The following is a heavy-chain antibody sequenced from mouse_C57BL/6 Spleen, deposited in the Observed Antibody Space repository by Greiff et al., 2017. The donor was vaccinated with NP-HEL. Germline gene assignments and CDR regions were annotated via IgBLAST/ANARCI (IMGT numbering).Heavy chain of an antibody. CDR1: GFNIKDDY. D-gene: IGHD1-1*01. CDR3: TSYYYGSSHPFAY. J-gene: IGHJ3*01. CDR2: IDPENGDT. Sequence: VQLQQSGAELVRPGASVKLSCTASGFNIKDDYMHWVKQRPEQGLEWIGWIDPENGDTEYASKFQGKATITADTSSNTAYLQLSSLTSEDTAVYYGTSYYYGSSHPFAYWGQGTLVTVSA. V-gene: IGHV14-4*01.